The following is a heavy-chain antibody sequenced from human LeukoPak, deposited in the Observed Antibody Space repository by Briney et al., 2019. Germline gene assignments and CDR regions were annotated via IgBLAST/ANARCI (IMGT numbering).Heavy chain of an antibody. CDR3: AKDLRAGMAALDI. V-gene: IGHV3-9*01. CDR1: GFTFVDDA. J-gene: IGHJ3*02. Sequence: GRSLRLSCADSGFTFVDDAMHWVRHAPGKGLEWVSGISWNSGRIDYADSVKGRFTISRDNAKNSLYLQMNSLRAEDTALYYCAKDLRAGMAALDIWGQGKMVTVSS. D-gene: IGHD5-24*01. CDR2: ISWNSGRI.